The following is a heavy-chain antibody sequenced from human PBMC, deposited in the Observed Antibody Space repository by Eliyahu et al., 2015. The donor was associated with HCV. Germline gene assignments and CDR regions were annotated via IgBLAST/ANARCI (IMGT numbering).Heavy chain of an antibody. J-gene: IGHJ6*02. CDR2: VIPRFPSE. D-gene: IGHD2-2*01. CDR3: AKGTLRGQPAYFYFDMDV. V-gene: IGHV1-69*01. CDR1: GDTFSNFV. Sequence: QVQLVQSGAEVKKPGSSVRISCKVSGDTFSNFVISWVRQAPGQGPEWMGGVIPRFPSEIYAQSFVDRVTLSADYSTTTVYMDLSSLRAEDSAVYYCAKGTLRGQPAYFYFDMDVWGQGTTVTVSS.